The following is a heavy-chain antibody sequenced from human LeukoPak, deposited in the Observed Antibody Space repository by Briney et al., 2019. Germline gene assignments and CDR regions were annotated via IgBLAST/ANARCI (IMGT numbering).Heavy chain of an antibody. Sequence: GGSLRLSCAASGFTFSSYSMNWVRQAPGKGLEWVSYISSSSSTIYYADSVKGRFTISRDNAKNSLYLQMNSLRAEDTAVYYCARETHYYDSSGYYYADYWGQGTLVTVSS. CDR2: ISSSSSTI. J-gene: IGHJ4*02. V-gene: IGHV3-48*04. CDR3: ARETHYYDSSGYYYADY. CDR1: GFTFSSYS. D-gene: IGHD3-22*01.